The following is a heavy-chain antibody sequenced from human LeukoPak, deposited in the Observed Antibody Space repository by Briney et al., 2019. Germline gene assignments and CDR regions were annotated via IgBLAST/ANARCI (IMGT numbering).Heavy chain of an antibody. CDR1: GGSISSGSYY. Sequence: SETLSLTCTVSGGSISSGSYYWSWIRQPAGKGLEWIGRICTSGSTNYNPSLKSRVTISVDKSKNQFSLKLSSVTAADTAVYYCARDSVDYGDSKSFDYWGQGTLVTVSS. CDR2: ICTSGST. J-gene: IGHJ4*02. D-gene: IGHD4-17*01. V-gene: IGHV4-61*02. CDR3: ARDSVDYGDSKSFDY.